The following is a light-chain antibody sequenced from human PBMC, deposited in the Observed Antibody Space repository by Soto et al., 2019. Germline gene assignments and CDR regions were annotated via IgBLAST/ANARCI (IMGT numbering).Light chain of an antibody. CDR3: QQYNSYAYT. V-gene: IGKV1-5*03. Sequence: DIQMTQSPSTLSASLGDRVTITCRDSQSISSWLAWDQQKPGKAPKLRIHKASTLESGVPSRFSGSGYGTEFTLTISSLQPADFATYYCQQYNSYAYTFGQGTKLEIK. CDR2: KAS. J-gene: IGKJ2*01. CDR1: QSISSW.